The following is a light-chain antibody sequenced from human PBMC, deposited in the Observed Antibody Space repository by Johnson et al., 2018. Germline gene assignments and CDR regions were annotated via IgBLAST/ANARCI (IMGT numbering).Light chain of an antibody. V-gene: IGLV1-51*02. J-gene: IGLJ1*01. CDR2: ENN. Sequence: QSVLTQPPSVSAAPGQKVTISCSGSSSNIGNNYVSWYQQLPGTAPKLLIYENNKRPSGIPDRFSGSQSGTSATLGLTGLPTGDEADYYCGTWDSSLSAGNVFGTGTKVTVL. CDR3: GTWDSSLSAGNV. CDR1: SSNIGNNY.